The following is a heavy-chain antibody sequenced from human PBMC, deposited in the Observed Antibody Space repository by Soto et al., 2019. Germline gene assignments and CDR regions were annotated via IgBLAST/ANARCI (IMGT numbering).Heavy chain of an antibody. CDR2: IWYDGSNK. V-gene: IGHV3-33*01. CDR3: ARDMYSSGWSGGFDY. Sequence: GGSLRLSCAASGFTFSSYGMHWVRQAPGKGLEWVAVIWYDGSNKYYADSVKGRFTISRDNSKNTLYLQMNSLRAEDTAVYYCARDMYSSGWSGGFDYWGQGTLVTVSS. J-gene: IGHJ4*02. D-gene: IGHD6-19*01. CDR1: GFTFSSYG.